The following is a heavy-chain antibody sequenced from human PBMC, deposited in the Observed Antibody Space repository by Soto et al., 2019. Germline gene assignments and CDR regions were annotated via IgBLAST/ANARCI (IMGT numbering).Heavy chain of an antibody. Sequence: SETLSLTCAVSGVSLTSGNWWTWVRQSPQRGLEYIGEIFHDGTANYYPSSERRVAMSVDTSRNQFSLKLTSVTAADTAVYFCARRVYDTRLNYMYFDFWGPGTLVTVSS. CDR1: GVSLTSGNW. CDR3: ARRVYDTRLNYMYFDF. J-gene: IGHJ4*02. V-gene: IGHV4-4*02. D-gene: IGHD3-10*01. CDR2: IFHDGTA.